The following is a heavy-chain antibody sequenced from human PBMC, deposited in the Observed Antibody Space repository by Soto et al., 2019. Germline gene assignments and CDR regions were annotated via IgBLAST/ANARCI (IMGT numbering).Heavy chain of an antibody. J-gene: IGHJ4*02. Sequence: GASVKVSCKASGGTFSSYTISWVRQAPGQGLEWMGRIIPILGIANYAQKFQGRVTITADKSTSTAYMELSSLRSEDTAVYYCASSAIGSGSPILDYWGQGTLVTVSS. CDR2: IIPILGIA. CDR3: ASSAIGSGSPILDY. V-gene: IGHV1-69*02. D-gene: IGHD3-22*01. CDR1: GGTFSSYT.